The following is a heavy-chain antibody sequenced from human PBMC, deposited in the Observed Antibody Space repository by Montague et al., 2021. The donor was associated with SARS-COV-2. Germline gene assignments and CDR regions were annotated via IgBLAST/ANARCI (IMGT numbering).Heavy chain of an antibody. CDR2: INSDGTTT. D-gene: IGHD1-14*01. J-gene: IGHJ6*02. CDR1: GFTFNSYW. CDR3: ARGGPLSYYYYGMDV. V-gene: IGHV3-74*01. Sequence: SLRLSCAASGFTFNSYWMHWVRQAPGKGLVWVSRINSDGTTTTYADSVKGRFTTSRDNAKDTLYLQMNSLRAEDTALYFCARGGPLSYYYYGMDVWGQGPTVTVSS.